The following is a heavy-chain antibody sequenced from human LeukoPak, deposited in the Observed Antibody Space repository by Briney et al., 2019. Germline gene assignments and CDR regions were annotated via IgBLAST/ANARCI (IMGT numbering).Heavy chain of an antibody. V-gene: IGHV4-59*01. CDR2: NSDMGSS. D-gene: IGHD3-10*01. Sequence: SETLSLTCTVSGGSISSFYWTWIRQAPGKGLEWIGYNSDMGSSNYSPSLKSRVTISVDTSKNQFSLKVTSVTAADTAVYYCARENYYRSGSPFDYWGQGILVTVSS. CDR1: GGSISSFY. CDR3: ARENYYRSGSPFDY. J-gene: IGHJ4*02.